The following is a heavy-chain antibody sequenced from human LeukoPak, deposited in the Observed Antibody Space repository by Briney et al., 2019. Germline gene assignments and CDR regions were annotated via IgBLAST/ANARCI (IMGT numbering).Heavy chain of an antibody. CDR2: IYTSGST. CDR1: GGSISSGSYY. J-gene: IGHJ4*02. V-gene: IGHV4-61*02. D-gene: IGHD3-16*02. CDR3: ASGGLFGGVIGAFDY. Sequence: PSETLSLTCTVSGGSISSGSYYWSWIRQPAGKGLEWIGRIYTSGSTNYNPSLKSRVTISVDTSKNQFSLKLSSVTAADTAVYYCASGGLFGGVIGAFDYWGQGTLVTVSS.